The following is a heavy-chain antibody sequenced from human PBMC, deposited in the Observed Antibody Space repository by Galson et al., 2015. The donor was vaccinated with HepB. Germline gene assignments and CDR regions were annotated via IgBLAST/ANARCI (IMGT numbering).Heavy chain of an antibody. V-gene: IGHV1-3*01. CDR3: VRGSGSYYKGGGAFDY. J-gene: IGHJ4*02. CDR2: INAGNGNT. D-gene: IGHD3-10*01. CDR1: GYTFTSYA. Sequence: SVKVSCKASGYTFTSYAMHWVRQAPGQRLEWMGWINAGNGNTKYSQKFQGRVTITRDTSASTAYMELSSLRSEDTAVYYCVRGSGSYYKGGGAFDYWGQGTLVTVSS.